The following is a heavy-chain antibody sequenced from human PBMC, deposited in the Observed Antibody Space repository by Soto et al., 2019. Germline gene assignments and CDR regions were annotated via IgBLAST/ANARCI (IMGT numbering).Heavy chain of an antibody. CDR1: GGTFSSYA. D-gene: IGHD5-18*01. J-gene: IGHJ6*02. V-gene: IGHV1-69*13. Sequence: GASVKVSCKASGGTFSSYAISWVRQAPGQGLEWMGGIIPIFGTANYAQKFQGRVTITADESTSTAYMELSSLRSEDTAVYYCARDEVDTELSSPVHGMDVWGQGTTVTVSS. CDR3: ARDEVDTELSSPVHGMDV. CDR2: IIPIFGTA.